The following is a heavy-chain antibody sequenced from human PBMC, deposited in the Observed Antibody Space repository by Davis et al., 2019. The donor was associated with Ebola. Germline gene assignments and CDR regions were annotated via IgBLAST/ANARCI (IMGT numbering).Heavy chain of an antibody. V-gene: IGHV1-46*01. CDR1: GYIFTTYY. Sequence: ASVKVSCKASGYIFTTYYIHGVRQAPGQGLEWMGIIDPSGGGTDYAQKFRGGVTITRDTSASTAYMELSSLTSEDTAVYYCAREGKDYYGMDVWGQGTTVTVSS. J-gene: IGHJ6*02. CDR3: AREGKDYYGMDV. CDR2: IDPSGGGT. D-gene: IGHD3-10*01.